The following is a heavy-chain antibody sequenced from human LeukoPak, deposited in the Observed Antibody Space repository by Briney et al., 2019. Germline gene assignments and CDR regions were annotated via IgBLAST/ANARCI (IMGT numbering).Heavy chain of an antibody. V-gene: IGHV3-21*01. CDR2: ISSSSSYI. CDR1: GFTFSSYS. CDR3: ARDRIVATIPRLGYFDY. D-gene: IGHD5-12*01. J-gene: IGHJ4*02. Sequence: GGSLRLSCAASGFTFSSYSMNWVRQAPGKGLEWVSSISSSSSYIYYADSVKGRFTISRDNAKNSLYLQMNSLRAEDTAVYYCARDRIVATIPRLGYFDYWGQRTLVTVSS.